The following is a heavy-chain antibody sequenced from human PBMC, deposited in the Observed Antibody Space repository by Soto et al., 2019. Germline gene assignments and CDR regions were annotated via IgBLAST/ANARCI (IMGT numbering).Heavy chain of an antibody. CDR2: INHSGST. D-gene: IGHD1-20*01. V-gene: IGHV4-34*01. CDR1: GGSFSGYY. J-gene: IGHJ3*02. CDR3: ARDYNWNDVSAAFDI. Sequence: PSETLSLTCAVYGGSFSGYYWSWIRQPPGKGLEWIGEINHSGSTNYNPSLKSRVTISVDTSKNQFSLKLSSVTAADTAVYYCARDYNWNDVSAAFDIWGQGTMVTVSS.